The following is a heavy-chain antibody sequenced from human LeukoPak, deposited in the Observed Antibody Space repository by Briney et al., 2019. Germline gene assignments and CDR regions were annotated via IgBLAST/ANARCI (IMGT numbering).Heavy chain of an antibody. CDR3: AKVSEYYYDSSGYKDY. Sequence: GGSLRLSCAASGFTFSAAWMSWVRQAPGKGLEWVSAISGSGGSTYYADSVKGRFTISRDNSKNTLYLQMNSLRAEDTAVYYCAKVSEYYYDSSGYKDYWGQGTLVTVSP. CDR2: ISGSGGST. CDR1: GFTFSAAW. V-gene: IGHV3-23*01. D-gene: IGHD3-22*01. J-gene: IGHJ4*02.